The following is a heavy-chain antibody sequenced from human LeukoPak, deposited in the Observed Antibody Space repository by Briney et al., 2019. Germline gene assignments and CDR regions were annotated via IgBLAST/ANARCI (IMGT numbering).Heavy chain of an antibody. D-gene: IGHD6-19*01. CDR3: ARDLDPAYSSGWYYFDY. CDR1: GYTFTSYY. CDR2: INAGNGNT. Sequence: ASVKVSCKASGYTFTSYYMHWVRQAPGQRLEWMGWINAGNGNTKYSQKFQGRVTITRDTSASTAYMELSSLRSEDTAVYYCARDLDPAYSSGWYYFDYWGQGTLVTVSS. V-gene: IGHV1-3*01. J-gene: IGHJ4*02.